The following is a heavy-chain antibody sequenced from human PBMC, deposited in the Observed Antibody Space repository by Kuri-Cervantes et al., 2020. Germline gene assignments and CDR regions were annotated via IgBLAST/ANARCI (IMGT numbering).Heavy chain of an antibody. CDR2: IFSNDEK. D-gene: IGHD2-2*01. Sequence: SGPTLVKPTETLTLTCTVSGFSLSNARMGVSWIRQPPGKALEWLAHIFSNDEKSYSTSLKSRLTISKDTSKSQVVLTMTNMDPVDTATYYCAHRLIVVVPADGAFDYWGQGTLVTVSS. V-gene: IGHV2-26*01. CDR1: GFSLSNARMG. J-gene: IGHJ4*02. CDR3: AHRLIVVVPADGAFDY.